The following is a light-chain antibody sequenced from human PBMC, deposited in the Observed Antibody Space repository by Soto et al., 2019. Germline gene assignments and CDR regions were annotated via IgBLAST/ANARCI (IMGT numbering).Light chain of an antibody. Sequence: QSVLTQPPSASGSPGQSVTISCTGTSSDVGGYKFVSWYQQHPGKVPKLIIYEVDKRPSGVPDRFSGSKPGNTASLTVSGLQAEDEADYYCSSYEGSNNLLFGGGTQLTVL. J-gene: IGLJ2*01. CDR2: EVD. CDR3: SSYEGSNNLL. V-gene: IGLV2-8*01. CDR1: SSDVGGYKF.